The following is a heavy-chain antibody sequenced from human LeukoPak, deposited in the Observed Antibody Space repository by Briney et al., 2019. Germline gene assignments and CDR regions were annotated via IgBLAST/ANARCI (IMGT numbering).Heavy chain of an antibody. Sequence: PGGSLRLSCAASGFTLSGNSMSWVRQAPGKGLEWVAVIWYDGSNKYYADSVKGRFTISRDNSKNTLYLQMNSLRAEDTAVYYCARPAPCSTSCPHYYYYGMDVWGQGTTVTVSS. CDR3: ARPAPCSTSCPHYYYYGMDV. D-gene: IGHD2-2*01. CDR2: IWYDGSNK. J-gene: IGHJ6*02. V-gene: IGHV3-33*08. CDR1: GFTLSGNS.